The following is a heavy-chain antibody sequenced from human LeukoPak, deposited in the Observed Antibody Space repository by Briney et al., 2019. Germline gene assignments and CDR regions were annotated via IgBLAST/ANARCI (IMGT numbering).Heavy chain of an antibody. CDR2: IYYSGST. Sequence: SETLSLTCTVSGGSISSYYWSWIRQPPGKGLEWTGYIYYSGSTNYNPSLKSRVTISVDTSKNQFSLKLSSVTAADTAVYYCARRTWLYSSGWYFDYWGQGTLVTVSS. V-gene: IGHV4-59*08. J-gene: IGHJ4*02. D-gene: IGHD6-19*01. CDR3: ARRTWLYSSGWYFDY. CDR1: GGSISSYY.